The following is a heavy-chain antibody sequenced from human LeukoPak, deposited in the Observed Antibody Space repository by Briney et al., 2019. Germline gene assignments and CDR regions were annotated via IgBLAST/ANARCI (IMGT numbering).Heavy chain of an antibody. Sequence: EASLKVSCKASGYTFTGYYMHWVRQAPGQGLEWMGWINPNSGGTNYVQKFQGRATMTRDTSISTAYMELSRLRSDDTAVYYCARGRPSHYDFWSGYYEDFDYWGQGTLVTVSS. D-gene: IGHD3-3*01. CDR3: ARGRPSHYDFWSGYYEDFDY. CDR2: INPNSGGT. CDR1: GYTFTGYY. J-gene: IGHJ4*02. V-gene: IGHV1-2*02.